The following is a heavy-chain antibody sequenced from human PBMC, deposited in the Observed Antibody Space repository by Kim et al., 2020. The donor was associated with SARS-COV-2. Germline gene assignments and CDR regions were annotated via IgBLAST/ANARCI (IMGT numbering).Heavy chain of an antibody. J-gene: IGHJ6*02. CDR3: ARDPSSGWPRGYYYYGMDV. CDR2: ISYDGSNK. D-gene: IGHD6-19*01. V-gene: IGHV3-30*04. CDR1: GFTFSSYA. Sequence: GGSLRLSCAASGFTFSSYAMHWVRQAPGKGLEWVAVISYDGSNKYYADSVKGRFTISRDNSKNTLYLQMNSLRAEDTAVYYCARDPSSGWPRGYYYYGMDVWGQGNTVTVSS.